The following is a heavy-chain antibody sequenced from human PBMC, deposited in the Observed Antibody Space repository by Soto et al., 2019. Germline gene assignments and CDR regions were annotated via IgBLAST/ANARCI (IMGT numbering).Heavy chain of an antibody. D-gene: IGHD4-17*01. CDR1: GYTFTSYD. Sequence: GASVKVSCKASGYTFTSYDINWVRQATGQGLEWMGWMNPNSGNTGYAQKFQGRVTMTRNTSISTAYMELSSLRSEDTAVYYCAARSTTVVSSLYYYGMDVWGQGTTVTVSS. J-gene: IGHJ6*02. CDR2: MNPNSGNT. V-gene: IGHV1-8*01. CDR3: AARSTTVVSSLYYYGMDV.